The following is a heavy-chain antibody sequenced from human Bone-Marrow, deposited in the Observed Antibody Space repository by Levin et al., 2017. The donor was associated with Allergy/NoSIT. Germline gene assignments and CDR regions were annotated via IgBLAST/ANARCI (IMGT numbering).Heavy chain of an antibody. J-gene: IGHJ5*02. CDR1: GDSISYSY. CDR3: AELGSGGFDP. Sequence: KASETLSLTCTISGDSISYSYWSWIRQPPGKAPEWIGYIYYSGTTNYNPSFKSRVTISVDMSEKQFSLKLKSVTAADTAVYYCAELGSGGFDPWGQGILVTVSS. V-gene: IGHV4-59*01. CDR2: IYYSGTT. D-gene: IGHD1-26*01.